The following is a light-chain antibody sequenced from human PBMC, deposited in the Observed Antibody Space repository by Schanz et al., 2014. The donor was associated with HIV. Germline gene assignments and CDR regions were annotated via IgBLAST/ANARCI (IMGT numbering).Light chain of an antibody. V-gene: IGKV3-20*01. CDR1: QSVSSN. J-gene: IGKJ4*01. CDR3: QQYGSSPLT. CDR2: GAS. Sequence: EIVMTQSPATLSVSPGERATLSCRASQSVSSNLAWYQQKPGQAPRLLIYGASSRATGTPDRVSGSGSGTDFTLTISRLEPEDFAVYYCQQYGSSPLTFGGGTKVEIK.